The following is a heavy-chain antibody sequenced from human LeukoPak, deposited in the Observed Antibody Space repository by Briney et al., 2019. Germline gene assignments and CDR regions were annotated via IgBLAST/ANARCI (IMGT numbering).Heavy chain of an antibody. Sequence: PGGSLRLSCAASGFTFDDYAMHWVRQAPGKGLEWVSGISWNSGSIGYADSVKGRFTISRDNAKNSLYLQMNSLRAEDTALYYCAKDRSRIAVAGMTPFDYWGRGTLVTVSS. CDR2: ISWNSGSI. V-gene: IGHV3-9*01. D-gene: IGHD6-19*01. J-gene: IGHJ4*02. CDR3: AKDRSRIAVAGMTPFDY. CDR1: GFTFDDYA.